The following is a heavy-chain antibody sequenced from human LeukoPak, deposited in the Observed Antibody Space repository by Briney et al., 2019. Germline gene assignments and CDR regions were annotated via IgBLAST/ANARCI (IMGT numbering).Heavy chain of an antibody. Sequence: GESLKISCKGSGYSFTSYWIGWVRQMPGKGLEWMGIIYPGDSDTRYSPSFQGQVTISADKSISTAYLQWSSLKASDTAMYYCARWGLYCSSTSCPNWFDPWGQGTLVTVSS. J-gene: IGHJ5*02. V-gene: IGHV5-51*01. CDR3: ARWGLYCSSTSCPNWFDP. D-gene: IGHD2-2*01. CDR2: IYPGDSDT. CDR1: GYSFTSYW.